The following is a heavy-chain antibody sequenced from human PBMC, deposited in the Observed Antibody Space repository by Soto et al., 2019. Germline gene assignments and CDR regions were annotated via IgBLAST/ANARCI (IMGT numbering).Heavy chain of an antibody. D-gene: IGHD2-15*01. J-gene: IGHJ4*02. CDR3: LYCSGGSCYFNY. V-gene: IGHV1-69*12. Sequence: QVQLVQSGAEVKKPGSSVKVSCKASGGTFSSYAISWVRQAPGQGLEWMGGIIPIFGTANYAQKFQGRVXIXAXXSTSTAYMELSSLRSEDTAVYYCLYCSGGSCYFNYWGQGTLVTVSS. CDR2: IIPIFGTA. CDR1: GGTFSSYA.